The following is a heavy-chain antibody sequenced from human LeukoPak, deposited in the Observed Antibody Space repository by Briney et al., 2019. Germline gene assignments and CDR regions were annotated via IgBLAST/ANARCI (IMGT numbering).Heavy chain of an antibody. D-gene: IGHD1-26*01. V-gene: IGHV4-39*07. CDR1: GGSISSSIYY. J-gene: IGHJ5*02. Sequence: SETLSLTCTVSGGSISSSIYYWGWIRQPPGKGLEWISSIFYSGSTYYNSFLKSRVIISVDTSKNQLSLKLTSVTAADTAVYYCAKEVVGPWGQGTLVTVSS. CDR3: AKEVVGP. CDR2: IFYSGST.